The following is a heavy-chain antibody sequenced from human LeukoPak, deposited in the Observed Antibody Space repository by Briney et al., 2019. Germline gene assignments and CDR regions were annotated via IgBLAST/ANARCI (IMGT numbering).Heavy chain of an antibody. CDR1: GGSFSGYY. CDR2: INHSGST. Sequence: SETLSLTCSVYGGSFSGYYWSWIRQPPGKGLEWIGEINHSGSTNYNPSLKSRVTISVDTSKNQFSLKLSSVTAADTAVYYCARDTGYILNWFDPWGQGTLVTVSS. V-gene: IGHV4-34*01. CDR3: ARDTGYILNWFDP. D-gene: IGHD5-12*01. J-gene: IGHJ5*02.